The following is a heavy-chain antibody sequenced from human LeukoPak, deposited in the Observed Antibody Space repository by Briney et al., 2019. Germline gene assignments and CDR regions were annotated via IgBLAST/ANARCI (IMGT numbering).Heavy chain of an antibody. J-gene: IGHJ6*02. V-gene: IGHV3-20*04. Sequence: RTGGSLRLSCAASGFTFDDYGMSWVRQAPGKGLEWVSGINWNGGSTGYADSVKGRFTISRDNAKNSLYLQMNSLRAEDTALYYCARAIDYYGSGSLYIMDVWGQGTTVTVSS. CDR3: ARAIDYYGSGSLYIMDV. CDR1: GFTFDDYG. D-gene: IGHD3-10*01. CDR2: INWNGGST.